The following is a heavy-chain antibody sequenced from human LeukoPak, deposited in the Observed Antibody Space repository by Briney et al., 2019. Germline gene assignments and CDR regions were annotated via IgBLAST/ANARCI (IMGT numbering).Heavy chain of an antibody. D-gene: IGHD6-13*01. V-gene: IGHV3-30-3*01. CDR2: ISYDGTNK. Sequence: GRSLRLSCAVSGLTFSSYSIHWVRQAPGKGLEWVALISYDGTNKYYADSVKGRFTISRDDSKNTVRLQMNSLRPEDTAVYYCARDAGQDAFDIWGQGTMVTVSS. CDR1: GLTFSSYS. J-gene: IGHJ3*02. CDR3: ARDAGQDAFDI.